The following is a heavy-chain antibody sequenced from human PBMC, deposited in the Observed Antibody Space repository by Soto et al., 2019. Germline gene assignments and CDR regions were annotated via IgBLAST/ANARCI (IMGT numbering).Heavy chain of an antibody. CDR1: GFTFSSYA. V-gene: IGHV3-30*03. D-gene: IGHD6-6*01. CDR3: ARGTIVARQHLDY. Sequence: QVQLVESGGGVVQPGKSLRLSCAASGFTFSSYAMHWARPAPGKGLEWVTVISIRGGDDYYAESVRGRFTISRDDSKNTLYLQMDSLRVEDTAVYYCARGTIVARQHLDYWGQGTLVTVSS. J-gene: IGHJ4*02. CDR2: ISIRGGDD.